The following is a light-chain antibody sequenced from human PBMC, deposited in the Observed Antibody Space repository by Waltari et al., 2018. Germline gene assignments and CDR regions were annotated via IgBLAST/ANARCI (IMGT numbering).Light chain of an antibody. V-gene: IGLV1-44*01. CDR3: TTWDDSLNGRV. Sequence: QSVLTQPPSASGTPGQRVTISCSGSSSNIGSNTVNWYQQLPGTAPKLLIYSINQRPSGVPDRFSGSKSDTSASLDISGLQSEDEADYYCTTWDDSLNGRVFGGGTKLTVL. CDR1: SSNIGSNT. CDR2: SIN. J-gene: IGLJ3*02.